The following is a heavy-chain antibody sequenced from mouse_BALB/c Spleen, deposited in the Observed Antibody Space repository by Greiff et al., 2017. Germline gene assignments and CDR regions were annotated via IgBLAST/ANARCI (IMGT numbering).Heavy chain of an antibody. D-gene: IGHD2-3*01. CDR2: ISNGGGST. J-gene: IGHJ4*01. V-gene: IGHV5-12-2*01. CDR3: ARHDGDYAMDY. Sequence: EVMLVESGGGLVQPGGSLKLSCAASGFTFSSYTMSWVRQTPEKRLEWVAYISNGGGSTYYPDTAKGRFTISRDNAKNTLYLQMSSLKSEDTAMYYCARHDGDYAMDYWGQGTSVTVSS. CDR1: GFTFSSYT.